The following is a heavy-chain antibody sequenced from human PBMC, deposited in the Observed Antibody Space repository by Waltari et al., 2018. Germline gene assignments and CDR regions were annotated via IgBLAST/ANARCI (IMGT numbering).Heavy chain of an antibody. V-gene: IGHV3-30*02. Sequence: QVQLVESGGGVVQPGGSLGLSCAASGFTLSSCGMHWVRQAPGKGLEWVAFLRYDGTNKYYAGPVKGRFIISRDDSKNTLYLQMNSLRAEDTAVYYCVTNYGSETYYEFDYWGQGTLVTVSS. CDR1: GFTLSSCG. CDR2: LRYDGTNK. D-gene: IGHD3-10*01. CDR3: VTNYGSETYYEFDY. J-gene: IGHJ4*02.